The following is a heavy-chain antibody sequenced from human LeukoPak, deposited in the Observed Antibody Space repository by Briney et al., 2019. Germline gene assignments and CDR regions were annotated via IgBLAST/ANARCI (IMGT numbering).Heavy chain of an antibody. D-gene: IGHD1-26*01. V-gene: IGHV3-21*01. CDR3: ARDQTVGATTSMDY. CDR2: ISSSSSYI. CDR1: GLTFSSCS. Sequence: GGSLRLSCAASGLTFSSCSMNWVRQAPGKGLEWVSSISSSSSYIYYADSVKGRFTISRDNAKNSLYLQMNSLRAEDTAVYYCARDQTVGATTSMDYWGQGTLVTVSS. J-gene: IGHJ4*02.